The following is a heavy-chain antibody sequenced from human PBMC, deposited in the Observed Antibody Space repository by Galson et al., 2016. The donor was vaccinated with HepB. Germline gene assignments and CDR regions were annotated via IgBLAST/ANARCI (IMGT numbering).Heavy chain of an antibody. V-gene: IGHV3-33*01. D-gene: IGHD1-26*01. CDR1: GFIFRNYG. J-gene: IGHJ4*02. CDR3: ARPDQSGSYSAY. Sequence: SLRLSCAASGFIFRNYGMHWVRQAPGKGLEWVAVIWFDGSNKNYADSVKGRFTISRDNSKNTVDLQMDSLTVEDTAVYYCARPDQSGSYSAYGGQGTLVSVSS. CDR2: IWFDGSNK.